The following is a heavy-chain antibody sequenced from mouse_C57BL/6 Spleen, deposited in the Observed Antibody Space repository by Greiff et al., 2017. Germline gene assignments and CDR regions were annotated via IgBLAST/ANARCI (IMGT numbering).Heavy chain of an antibody. Sequence: EVKLMESGPGLVKPSQSLSLTCSVTGYSITSGYYWNWIRQFPGNKLEWVGYISYDGGNNYNASLKNRISITRDTSKNQFFLKLNSVTTEDTATYCCGRDGGNYFDYWGQGTTLTVSS. CDR1: GYSITSGYY. CDR2: ISYDGGN. CDR3: GRDGGNYFDY. V-gene: IGHV3-6*01. J-gene: IGHJ2*01.